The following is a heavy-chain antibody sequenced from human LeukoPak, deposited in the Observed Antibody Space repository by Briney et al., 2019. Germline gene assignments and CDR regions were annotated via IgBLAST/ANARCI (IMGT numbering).Heavy chain of an antibody. D-gene: IGHD3-10*01. CDR1: GYTFTYYG. CDR3: ARSIYGSGSYFGYVDY. V-gene: IGHV1-69*13. Sequence: SVKVSCKASGYTFTYYGLNWVRQAPGQGLEWMGGIIPIFGTANYAQKFQGRVTITADESTSTAYMELSSLRSEDTAVYYCARSIYGSGSYFGYVDYWGQGTLVTVSS. CDR2: IIPIFGTA. J-gene: IGHJ4*02.